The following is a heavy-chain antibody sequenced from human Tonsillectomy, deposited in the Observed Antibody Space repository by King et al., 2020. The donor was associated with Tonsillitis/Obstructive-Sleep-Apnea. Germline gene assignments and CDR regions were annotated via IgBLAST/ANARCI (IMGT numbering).Heavy chain of an antibody. CDR2: IYPGDSDT. CDR1: GYSFTSHW. CDR3: ASYYDSSGYRVGAFDY. D-gene: IGHD3-22*01. J-gene: IGHJ4*02. V-gene: IGHV5-51*01. Sequence: VQLVESGAEVKKPGESLKISCKGSGYSFTSHWIGWVRQMPGKGLEWMGIIYPGDSDTRYSPSFKGQVTISADKSISTAYLQWSSLKASDTAMYYCASYYDSSGYRVGAFDYWGQGTLVTVSS.